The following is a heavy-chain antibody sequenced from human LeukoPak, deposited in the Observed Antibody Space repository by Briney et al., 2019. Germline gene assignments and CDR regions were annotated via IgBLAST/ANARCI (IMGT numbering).Heavy chain of an antibody. CDR1: GYTFTGYY. Sequence: GASVKVSCKASGYTFTGYYMHWVRQAPGQGLEWMGWINPNSGGTNYAQKFQGRVTMTRDTSISTAYMELSRLKSDDTAVYYCARAPPRVGVTRWYFDYGGQGTLVTVSS. D-gene: IGHD1-26*01. CDR2: INPNSGGT. J-gene: IGHJ4*02. V-gene: IGHV1-2*02. CDR3: ARAPPRVGVTRWYFDY.